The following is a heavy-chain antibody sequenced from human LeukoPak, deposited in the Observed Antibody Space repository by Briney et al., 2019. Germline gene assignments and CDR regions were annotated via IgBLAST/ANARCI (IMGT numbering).Heavy chain of an antibody. CDR2: IKSKTDGGTT. CDR3: TTLQMYYYDSSGYYFFDY. Sequence: PGGSLRLSCAASGFTFSNAWMSWVRQAPGKGLEWVGRIKSKTDGGTTEYAAPVRGRFTISRDDSRNTLHLQMNSLKTEDTAVYYCTTLQMYYYDSSGYYFFDYWGQGTLVTVSS. V-gene: IGHV3-15*01. J-gene: IGHJ4*02. CDR1: GFTFSNAW. D-gene: IGHD3-22*01.